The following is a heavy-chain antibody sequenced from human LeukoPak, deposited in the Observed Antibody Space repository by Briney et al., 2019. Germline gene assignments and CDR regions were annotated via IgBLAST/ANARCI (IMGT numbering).Heavy chain of an antibody. Sequence: SVKVSCKASGGTFKNFAITWVRQAPGQGLEWVGGIIPVFGTSKYAQKVQGRVTITTDESASTAYMELSSLRSEDTGVYYCARDRIGHTYGIVDPFLGWFDPWGQGTLVTVSS. D-gene: IGHD5-18*01. CDR3: ARDRIGHTYGIVDPFLGWFDP. V-gene: IGHV1-69*05. J-gene: IGHJ5*02. CDR2: IIPVFGTS. CDR1: GGTFKNFA.